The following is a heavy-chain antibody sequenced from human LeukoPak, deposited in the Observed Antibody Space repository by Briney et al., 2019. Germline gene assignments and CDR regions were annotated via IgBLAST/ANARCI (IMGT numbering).Heavy chain of an antibody. Sequence: ASVTLSFTASGYTFTNYDMHWVRQAPAQGLELMGIINPSGGGAYYAQNFHGRVTITRDMSTTTMYMELSSLRSEETAVYYCARPTATNSFDNWGQGTLVTVSS. D-gene: IGHD1-26*01. CDR3: ARPTATNSFDN. V-gene: IGHV1-46*01. CDR2: INPSGGGA. CDR1: GYTFTNYD. J-gene: IGHJ4*02.